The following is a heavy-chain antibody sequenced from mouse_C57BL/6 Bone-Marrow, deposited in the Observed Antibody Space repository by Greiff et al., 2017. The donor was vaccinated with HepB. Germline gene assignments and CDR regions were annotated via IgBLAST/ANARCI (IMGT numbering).Heavy chain of an antibody. D-gene: IGHD1-1*01. V-gene: IGHV1-26*01. Sequence: EVQRVESGPELVKPGASVKISCKASGYTFTDYYMNWVKQSHGKSLEWIGDINPNNGGTSYNQKFKGKATLTVDKSSSTAYMELRSLTSEDSAVYYCARDYYGDTVFDVWGTGTTVTVSS. CDR2: INPNNGGT. CDR3: ARDYYGDTVFDV. J-gene: IGHJ1*03. CDR1: GYTFTDYY.